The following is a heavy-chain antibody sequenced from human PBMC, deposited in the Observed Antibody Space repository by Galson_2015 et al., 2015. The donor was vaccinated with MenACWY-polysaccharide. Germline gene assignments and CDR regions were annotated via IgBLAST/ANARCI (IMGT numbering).Heavy chain of an antibody. CDR2: INQDGTEK. V-gene: IGHV3-7*01. Sequence: SLRLSCAASGFTFSGFWMSWVRQAPGKGLEWVANINQDGTEKHYVDSVQGRCTISRDNAKNSLYLQMSSLRAEDTAVYYRAGDGSGHDSWGQGTLVAVSS. D-gene: IGHD2-15*01. CDR1: GFTFSGFW. J-gene: IGHJ4*02. CDR3: AGDGSGHDS.